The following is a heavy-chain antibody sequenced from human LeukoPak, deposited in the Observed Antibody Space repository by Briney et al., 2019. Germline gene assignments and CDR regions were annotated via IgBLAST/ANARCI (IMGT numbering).Heavy chain of an antibody. CDR2: ISYDGSNK. D-gene: IGHD3-10*01. CDR3: AKTPDVVLWFGEFVYGMDV. Sequence: GGSLRLSCAASGFTFSSYGMHWVRQAPGKGLEWVAVISYDGSNKYYADSVKGRFTIPRDNSKNTLYLQMNSLRAEDTAVYYCAKTPDVVLWFGEFVYGMDVWGKGTTVTVSS. CDR1: GFTFSSYG. J-gene: IGHJ6*04. V-gene: IGHV3-30*18.